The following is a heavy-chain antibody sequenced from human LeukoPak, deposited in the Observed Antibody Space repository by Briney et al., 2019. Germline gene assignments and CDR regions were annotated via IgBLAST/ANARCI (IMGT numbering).Heavy chain of an antibody. Sequence: GGSLRLSCAASGFTFRSYSMNWVRQAPGKGLEWVASISSTSLYIYHADSLKGRFTISRDNAKNSLYLQMNSLRVEDTAVYYCARDAGGRTQREGWFDPWGQGTLVTVSS. CDR2: ISSTSLYI. J-gene: IGHJ5*02. V-gene: IGHV3-21*01. CDR1: GFTFRSYS. CDR3: ARDAGGRTQREGWFDP. D-gene: IGHD1-26*01.